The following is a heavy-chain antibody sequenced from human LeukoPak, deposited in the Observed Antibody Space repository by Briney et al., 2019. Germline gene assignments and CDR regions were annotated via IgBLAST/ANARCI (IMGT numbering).Heavy chain of an antibody. Sequence: ASVKVSCKTSGYTFSSYGISWVRQAPGQGLEWVGWIRGDNGNTNYAQKFQGRVTVSTDTSTSTAYMELRSLGSDETAVFYCARVDLLTGYYFFDYWGQGTLVTVSS. D-gene: IGHD3-9*01. J-gene: IGHJ4*02. CDR2: IRGDNGNT. V-gene: IGHV1-18*01. CDR1: GYTFSSYG. CDR3: ARVDLLTGYYFFDY.